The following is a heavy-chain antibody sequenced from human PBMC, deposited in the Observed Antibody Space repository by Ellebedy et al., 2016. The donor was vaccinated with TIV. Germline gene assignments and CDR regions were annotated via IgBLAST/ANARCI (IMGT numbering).Heavy chain of an antibody. Sequence: HTGGSLRLSCAASGFAFTAYSMHWVRQAPGKGLVWVSRINSDGSDTNYADSVKGRFTISRDNAKNTLYLQMSSLRAEDTAVYYCTKEGVVVVTDTPGFDPWGQGTLVTVSS. CDR2: INSDGSDT. CDR3: TKEGVVVVTDTPGFDP. V-gene: IGHV3-74*01. D-gene: IGHD2-15*01. CDR1: GFAFTAYS. J-gene: IGHJ5*02.